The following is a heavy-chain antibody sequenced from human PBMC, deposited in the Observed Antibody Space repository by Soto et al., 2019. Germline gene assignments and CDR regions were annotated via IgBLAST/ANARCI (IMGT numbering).Heavy chain of an antibody. CDR3: ASSGDSSGYFDY. V-gene: IGHV1-45*02. Sequence: SVKVFCKASGYTFTYRYLHWVRQAPGQALEWMGWITPFNGNTNYAQKFQDRVTITRDRSMSTAYMELSSLRSEDTAMYYCASSGDSSGYFDYWGQGTLVTVSS. D-gene: IGHD3-22*01. CDR1: GYTFTYRY. CDR2: ITPFNGNT. J-gene: IGHJ4*02.